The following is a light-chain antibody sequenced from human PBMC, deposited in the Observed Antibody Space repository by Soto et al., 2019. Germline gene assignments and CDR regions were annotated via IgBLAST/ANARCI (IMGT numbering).Light chain of an antibody. Sequence: EVVLTQSQATLSLSPGERATLSCRASQSVSDYTAWFQQKPGQPPRLLIYGASNRATGIPDRFSGSGSGTDFTLTISRLEPEDFAVYYCQQYGSSGTFGQGSIVDIK. CDR1: QSVSDY. CDR2: GAS. J-gene: IGKJ1*01. V-gene: IGKV3-20*01. CDR3: QQYGSSGT.